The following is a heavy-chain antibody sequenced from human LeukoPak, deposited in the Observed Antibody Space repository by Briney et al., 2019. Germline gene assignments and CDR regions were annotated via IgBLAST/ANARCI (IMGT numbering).Heavy chain of an antibody. V-gene: IGHV4-4*07. CDR1: DGSISTYY. J-gene: IGHJ5*02. D-gene: IGHD3/OR15-3a*01. CDR2: IYTTGST. Sequence: SETLSLTCTDSDGSISTYYWSWIRQAARKGLEWIGRIYTTGSTNYNPSLKSRVTMSVDTSKNQFSLKLTSVTAADTAVYYRARGGLPRESWFDPWGQGTLVTVSS. CDR3: ARGGLPRESWFDP.